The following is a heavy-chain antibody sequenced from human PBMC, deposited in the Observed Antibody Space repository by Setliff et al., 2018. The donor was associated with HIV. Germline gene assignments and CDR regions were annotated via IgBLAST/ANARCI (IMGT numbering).Heavy chain of an antibody. V-gene: IGHV4-59*01. J-gene: IGHJ6*02. CDR3: ARDLSPYGSGDPYYYYGMDV. Sequence: SETLSLTCTVSGGSISTYYWSWIRQPPGKGLEWIGSIYFTGSSDNNPSLKSRVTLSVDTSKHQFSLKLSSVTAADTAVYYCARDLSPYGSGDPYYYYGMDVWGQGTTVTVSS. D-gene: IGHD3-10*01. CDR1: GGSISTYY. CDR2: IYFTGSS.